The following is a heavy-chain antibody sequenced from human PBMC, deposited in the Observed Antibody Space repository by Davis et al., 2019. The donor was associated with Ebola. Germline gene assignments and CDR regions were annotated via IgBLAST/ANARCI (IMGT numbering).Heavy chain of an antibody. J-gene: IGHJ4*02. D-gene: IGHD6-19*01. CDR2: IYYSGGT. CDR1: GGSITSGGYY. CDR3: ARAGGSGWREATFDF. Sequence: LRLSCTVYGGSITSGGYYWSWIRQHPGKGLEWIGYIYYSGGTYYNPSLKSRVTLSVDASENQFSLKLDSVTAADTAVYYCARAGGSGWREATFDFWGQGTLVTVSS. V-gene: IGHV4-31*03.